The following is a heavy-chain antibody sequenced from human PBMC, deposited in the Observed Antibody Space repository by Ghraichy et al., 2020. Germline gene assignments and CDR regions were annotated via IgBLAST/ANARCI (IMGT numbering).Heavy chain of an antibody. CDR1: GGSFSGYY. Sequence: SETLSLTCAVYGGSFSGYYWSWIRQPPGKGLEWIGEINHSGSTNYNPSLKSRVTISVDTSKNQFSLKLSSVTAADTAVYYCARAYGSGGVYYYYGMDVWGQGTTVTVSS. D-gene: IGHD3-10*01. V-gene: IGHV4-34*01. J-gene: IGHJ6*02. CDR3: ARAYGSGGVYYYYGMDV. CDR2: INHSGST.